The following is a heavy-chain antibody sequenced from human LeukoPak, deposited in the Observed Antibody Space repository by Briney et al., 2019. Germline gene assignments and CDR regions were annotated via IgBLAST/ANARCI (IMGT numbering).Heavy chain of an antibody. D-gene: IGHD3-22*01. CDR1: GYTFTSYA. CDR2: INAGNGNT. CDR3: ARESKTYDGTGYYLDY. V-gene: IGHV1-3*01. Sequence: EASVKVSCKASGYTFTSYAMHWVRQAPGQRLEWMGWINAGNGNTKYSQKFQGRVTITRDTSASTAYMELSSLRSEDTAVYYCARESKTYDGTGYYLDYWGQGTLVTVSS. J-gene: IGHJ4*02.